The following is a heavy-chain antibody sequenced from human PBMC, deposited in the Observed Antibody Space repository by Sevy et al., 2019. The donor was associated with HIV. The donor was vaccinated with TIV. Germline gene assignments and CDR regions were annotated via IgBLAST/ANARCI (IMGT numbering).Heavy chain of an antibody. CDR2: IYSGGST. Sequence: GGSLRLSCAASGFIVSSNYMSWVRQAPGKGLEWVSVIYSGGSTYYADSVKGRFTISSDNSKNTLYLQMNSLRDEDTAVYYCARDRNTAMVIGMDVWGQGTTVTVSS. D-gene: IGHD5-18*01. CDR3: ARDRNTAMVIGMDV. V-gene: IGHV3-53*01. J-gene: IGHJ6*02. CDR1: GFIVSSNY.